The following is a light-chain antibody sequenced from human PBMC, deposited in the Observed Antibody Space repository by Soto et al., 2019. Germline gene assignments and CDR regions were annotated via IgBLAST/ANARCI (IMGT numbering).Light chain of an antibody. V-gene: IGLV2-14*01. CDR2: EVS. J-gene: IGLJ1*01. CDR1: SSDVGGYNY. Sequence: QSALTQPASVSGSPGQSITISCSGTSSDVGGYNYVSWYQQSPGKAPKLLIYEVSKRPSGVPDRFSGSKSGNTASLTISGLQAADEADYYCSLYTSENAYVFGTGTKLTVL. CDR3: SLYTSENAYV.